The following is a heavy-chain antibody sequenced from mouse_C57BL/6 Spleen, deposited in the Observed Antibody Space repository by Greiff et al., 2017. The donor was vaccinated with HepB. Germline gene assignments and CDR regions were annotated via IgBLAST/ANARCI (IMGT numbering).Heavy chain of an antibody. CDR2: IYPGDGDT. V-gene: IGHV1-82*01. D-gene: IGHD2-5*01. CDR1: GYAFSSSW. Sequence: VQLQQSGPELVKPGASVKISCKASGYAFSSSWMNWVKQRPGKGLEWIGRIYPGDGDTNYNGKFKGKATLTADKSSSTAYMQLSSLTSEDSAVYFCAGSNYDWYFDVWGTGTTVTVSS. CDR3: AGSNYDWYFDV. J-gene: IGHJ1*03.